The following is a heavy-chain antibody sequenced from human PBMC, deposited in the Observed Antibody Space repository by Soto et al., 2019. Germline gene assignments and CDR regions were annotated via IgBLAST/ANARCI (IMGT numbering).Heavy chain of an antibody. J-gene: IGHJ5*02. D-gene: IGHD3-22*01. CDR2: IYYRGTT. V-gene: IGHV4-59*08. CDR1: GGSIDNYY. CDR3: ARLGGYYQSLDT. Sequence: QVQLQESGPGLVKASETLSLTCTVSGGSIDNYYWSWIRQPPGKGLQWIGYIYYRGTTTYSPSLKCRVTISVDRSKNQFSLNLSSVTAADTAVYYCARLGGYYQSLDTWGQGTLVTVSS.